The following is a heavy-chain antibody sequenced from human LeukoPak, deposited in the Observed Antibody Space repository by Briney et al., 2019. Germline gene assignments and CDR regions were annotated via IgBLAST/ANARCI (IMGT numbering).Heavy chain of an antibody. CDR1: GNTLSELS. D-gene: IGHD6-19*01. CDR3: AGDQQWQLVGY. J-gene: IGHJ4*02. V-gene: IGHV1-24*01. CDR2: VDPEDHET. Sequence: GASVKVSCKVSGNTLSELSMHWVRQAPRKGLEWMGGVDPEDHETIYAQKFQGRVTMTEDTSTDTAYMELSSLRPEDTAVYYCAGDQQWQLVGYWGQGTLVTVSS.